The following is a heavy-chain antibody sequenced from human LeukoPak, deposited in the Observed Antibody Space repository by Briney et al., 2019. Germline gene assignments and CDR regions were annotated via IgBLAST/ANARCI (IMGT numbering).Heavy chain of an antibody. J-gene: IGHJ4*02. V-gene: IGHV3-23*01. Sequence: GGSLRLSCAASGLTFSSDAMSRGRQAPGKGVKWVSAINVSGGSTYHAASVKGRFTISRDNSQNTLHLQMHSLRPEDTAVYYCAKQWLVLGWYWGQGTLVTVPS. CDR3: AKQWLVLGWY. CDR2: INVSGGST. CDR1: GLTFSSDA. D-gene: IGHD6-19*01.